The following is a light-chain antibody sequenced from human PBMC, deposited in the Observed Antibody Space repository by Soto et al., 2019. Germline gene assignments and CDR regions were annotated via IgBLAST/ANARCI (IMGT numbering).Light chain of an antibody. CDR1: QSVSSY. V-gene: IGKV3-11*01. CDR2: DAS. J-gene: IGKJ4*01. CDR3: QQRSNWPQGLT. Sequence: EIVLTQSPATLSLSPGERATLSCRARQSVSSYLAWYQQKPGQAPRLLIYDASNRATGIPARFSGSGSGTDFTLTISSLEPEDFAVYYCQQRSNWPQGLTFGGGTKVEIK.